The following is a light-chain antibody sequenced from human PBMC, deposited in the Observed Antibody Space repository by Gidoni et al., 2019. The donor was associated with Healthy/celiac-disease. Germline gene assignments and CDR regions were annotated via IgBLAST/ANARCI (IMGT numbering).Light chain of an antibody. V-gene: IGKV3-11*01. Sequence: EIALTQSQATLSLAPGERANLSRRASQSVSSYLAWYQQKPGQAPRLLIYEASNRATGIPARFSGSGSGTDFTLTISSLEPEDFAVYYCQQRSNWPRTFGQGTKLEIK. J-gene: IGKJ2*01. CDR1: QSVSSY. CDR3: QQRSNWPRT. CDR2: EAS.